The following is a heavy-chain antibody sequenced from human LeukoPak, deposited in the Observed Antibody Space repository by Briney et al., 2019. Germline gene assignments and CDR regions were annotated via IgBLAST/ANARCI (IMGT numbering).Heavy chain of an antibody. D-gene: IGHD2-21*02. Sequence: GGSLRLSCAASGFTFSNHNMNWVRQAPGKGLEWVSSISTSSSYIYYADSVKGRFTISRDNAKNSLYLQMNSLRAEDTAVYYCGRDIVDGGDDYWGQGTLVTVSS. V-gene: IGHV3-21*01. J-gene: IGHJ4*02. CDR2: ISTSSSYI. CDR1: GFTFSNHN. CDR3: GRDIVDGGDDY.